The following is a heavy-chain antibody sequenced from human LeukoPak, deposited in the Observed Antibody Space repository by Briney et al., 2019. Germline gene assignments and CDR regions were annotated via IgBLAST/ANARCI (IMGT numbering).Heavy chain of an antibody. J-gene: IGHJ3*02. Sequence: GGSLRLSCAASGFTFSSYSMNWVRQAPGKGLEWVSYISSSSSTIYYADSVKGRFTISRDNAKNSLYLQMNNLRAEDTAVYYCAKGHDDAFDIWGQGTMVTVSS. CDR3: AKGHDDAFDI. CDR2: ISSSSSTI. CDR1: GFTFSSYS. V-gene: IGHV3-48*01. D-gene: IGHD1-1*01.